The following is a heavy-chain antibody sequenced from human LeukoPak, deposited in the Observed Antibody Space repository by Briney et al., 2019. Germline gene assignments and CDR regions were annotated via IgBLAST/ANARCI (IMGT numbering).Heavy chain of an antibody. D-gene: IGHD2-21*02. Sequence: PSQTLSLTCTVPGGSISSGDYYWSWIRQPPGKGLEWIGYIYYSGSTYYNPSLKSRVTISVDTSKNQFSLKLSSVTAADTAVYYCARLAYCGGDCGDYFDYWGQGTLVTVSS. CDR3: ARLAYCGGDCGDYFDY. CDR2: IYYSGST. V-gene: IGHV4-30-4*01. J-gene: IGHJ4*02. CDR1: GGSISSGDYY.